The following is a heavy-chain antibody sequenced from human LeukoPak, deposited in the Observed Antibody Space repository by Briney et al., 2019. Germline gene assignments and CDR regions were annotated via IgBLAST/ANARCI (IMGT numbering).Heavy chain of an antibody. J-gene: IGHJ3*02. D-gene: IGHD3-10*01. CDR3: ARDLYYGSCYDAIDI. CDR1: GFTFSSYS. CDR2: ISSSSSTI. Sequence: PGGSLRLSCAASGFTFSSYSMNWVRQAPGKELEWVSYISSSSSTIYYADSVKGRFTISRDNAKNSLYLQMNSLRAEDTAVYYCARDLYYGSCYDAIDIWGQGTMVTVSS. V-gene: IGHV3-48*01.